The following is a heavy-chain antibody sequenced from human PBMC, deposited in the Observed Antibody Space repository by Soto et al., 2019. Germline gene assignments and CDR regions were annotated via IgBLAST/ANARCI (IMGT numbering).Heavy chain of an antibody. CDR2: ISAYNGNT. J-gene: IGHJ5*02. V-gene: IGHV1-18*04. CDR3: ARSGGGGAAFNWFDP. D-gene: IGHD3-16*01. CDR1: RNTFTGYG. Sequence: QVQLMQSGAEVKKTGASVKVSCKASRNTFTGYGISWVRQAPGQGLEWMGWISAYNGNTNYAQKLQGRVTMTTDSSMSTAYMELRSLRSDDTAVYYCARSGGGGAAFNWFDPWGQGTLVTVSS.